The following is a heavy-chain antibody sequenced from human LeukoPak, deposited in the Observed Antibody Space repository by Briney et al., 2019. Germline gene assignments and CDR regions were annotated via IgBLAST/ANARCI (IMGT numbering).Heavy chain of an antibody. CDR2: MKQDGSET. V-gene: IGHV3-7*01. D-gene: IGHD5-12*01. J-gene: IGHJ4*02. Sequence: GGSQRLSCADSEFTFSNYWMTWIRQAPGKGLEWVANMKQDGSETYYVDSVKGRFTISRDNAKKSVYLQMNSLAAEDTAVYYCARYSGYNRREFDYWGQGTLVTVSS. CDR1: EFTFSNYW. CDR3: ARYSGYNRREFDY.